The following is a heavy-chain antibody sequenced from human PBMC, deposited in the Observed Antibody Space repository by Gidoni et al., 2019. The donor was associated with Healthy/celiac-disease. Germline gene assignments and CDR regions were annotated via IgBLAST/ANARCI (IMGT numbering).Heavy chain of an antibody. D-gene: IGHD5-18*01. CDR1: GFTFSSYA. J-gene: IGHJ4*02. Sequence: EVQLLKSGGGLVQPGGSLRLSCAASGFTFSSYAMSWVRQAPGKGLEWVSAISGSGGSTYYADSVKGRFTISRDNSKNTLYVKMNSLRAEDTAVYYCAKDATWIQLWGYFDYWGQGTLVTVSS. CDR2: ISGSGGST. V-gene: IGHV3-23*01. CDR3: AKDATWIQLWGYFDY.